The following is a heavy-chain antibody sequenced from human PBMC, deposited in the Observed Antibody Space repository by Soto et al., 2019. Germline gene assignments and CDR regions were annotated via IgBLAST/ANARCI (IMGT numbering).Heavy chain of an antibody. CDR3: ARGWREGYYGMDV. V-gene: IGHV3-13*05. J-gene: IGHJ6*02. Sequence: GSLRLSCAASGFTFSSYDMHWVRQVAGKGLEWLAVIGAAGDPYYPASVKGRFTISRENAKNSLYLQMNSLRAGDTAVYYCARGWREGYYGMDVWGQGTTVTVSS. CDR2: IGAAGDP. D-gene: IGHD1-26*01. CDR1: GFTFSSYD.